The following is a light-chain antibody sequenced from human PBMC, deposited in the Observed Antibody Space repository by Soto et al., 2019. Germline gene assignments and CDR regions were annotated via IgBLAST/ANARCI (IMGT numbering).Light chain of an antibody. J-gene: IGKJ5*01. V-gene: IGKV1-33*01. CDR2: DAS. CDR1: QDINNY. Sequence: DIKMTQSPSSLSASVGDRVTITCQASQDINNYLTWYQQKPGQAPKLLIYDASGLEVGVPSRFSGSGSGTHFTLTISGLQPEDIETYYCQQFGDLTCRFGQGTRLDI. CDR3: QQFGDLTCR.